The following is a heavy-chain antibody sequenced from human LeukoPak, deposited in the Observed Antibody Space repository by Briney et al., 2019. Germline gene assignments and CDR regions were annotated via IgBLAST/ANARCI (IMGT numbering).Heavy chain of an antibody. J-gene: IGHJ4*02. CDR1: GFRFSSYW. V-gene: IGHV3-7*02. CDR3: AANGGHFDY. Sequence: PGGSLRLSCAASGFRFSSYWMSWVRQAPGKGLEWVANIKQDGSEKYYVDPVKGRFTISRDNAKISVYLQMNSLRAEGTAVYYCAANGGHFDYWGEGTLVTVSS. D-gene: IGHD4-23*01. CDR2: IKQDGSEK.